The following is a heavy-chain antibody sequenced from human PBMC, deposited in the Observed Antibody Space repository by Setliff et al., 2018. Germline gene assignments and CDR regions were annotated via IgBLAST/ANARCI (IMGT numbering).Heavy chain of an antibody. D-gene: IGHD1-26*01. Sequence: GGSLRLSCVASGFTFSNHWMHWVRQAPGKGLVWVSRVNGDGSSTVYADSVKGRFTISRDNAENTLYLQMNSLRAEDTAVYYCASQYSVGWPPVDNRGQGTLVTVSS. CDR1: GFTFSNHW. V-gene: IGHV3-74*01. CDR2: VNGDGSST. J-gene: IGHJ4*02. CDR3: ASQYSVGWPPVDN.